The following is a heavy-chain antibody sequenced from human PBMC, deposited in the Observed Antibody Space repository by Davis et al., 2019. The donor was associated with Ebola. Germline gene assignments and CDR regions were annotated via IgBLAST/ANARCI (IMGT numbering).Heavy chain of an antibody. CDR3: GRETAIITWDYFDY. D-gene: IGHD5-24*01. Sequence: GESLKISCAASGFTFSSYWMHWVRQAPGKGLVWVSRINSDGSSTSYADSVKGRFTISRDNAKNTLYLQMNSLRAEDTAVYYWGRETAIITWDYFDYWGQGTLVTVSS. CDR1: GFTFSSYW. V-gene: IGHV3-74*01. CDR2: INSDGSST. J-gene: IGHJ4*02.